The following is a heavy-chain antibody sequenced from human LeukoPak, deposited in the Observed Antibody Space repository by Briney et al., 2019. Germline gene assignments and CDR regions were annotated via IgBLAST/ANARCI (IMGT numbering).Heavy chain of an antibody. J-gene: IGHJ5*02. V-gene: IGHV4-34*01. CDR3: ARGPGSGWFDP. CDR1: GGSFSGYY. CDR2: TNHSGST. Sequence: PSETLSLTCAVYGGSFSGYYWSWIRQPPGKGLEWIGETNHSGSTNYNPSLKSRVTISVDTSKNQFSLKLSSVTAADTAVYYCARGPGSGWFDPWGQGTLVTVSS. D-gene: IGHD6-19*01.